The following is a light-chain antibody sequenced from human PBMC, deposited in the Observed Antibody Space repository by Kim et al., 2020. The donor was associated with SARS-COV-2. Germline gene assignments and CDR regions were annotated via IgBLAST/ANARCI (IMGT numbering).Light chain of an antibody. CDR3: MQGTHLIT. J-gene: IGKJ5*01. Sequence: DIVMTQTPLSSPVTLGQPASISCRSSQSLLYSDGNTYLNWFQQRPGQSPRRLIYKVSNRDSGVPDRFSGSGSGTDFTLKISRVEAEDVGVYYCMQGTHLITFGQGTRLEIK. V-gene: IGKV2-30*01. CDR1: QSLLYSDGNTY. CDR2: KVS.